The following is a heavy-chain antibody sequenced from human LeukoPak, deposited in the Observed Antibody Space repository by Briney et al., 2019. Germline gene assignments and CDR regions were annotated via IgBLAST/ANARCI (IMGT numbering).Heavy chain of an antibody. CDR3: ARGGSHFEY. CDR2: IYPGDSDV. Sequence: GESLKISCKGSGYNFTNYWIGWVRQMPGKGLEWMGIIYPGDSDVRYSPSFQGQVTISADKSINTAYLQRSSLKASDTAIYYCARGGSHFEYWGQGTLVTVSS. J-gene: IGHJ4*02. V-gene: IGHV5-51*01. D-gene: IGHD3-16*01. CDR1: GYNFTNYW.